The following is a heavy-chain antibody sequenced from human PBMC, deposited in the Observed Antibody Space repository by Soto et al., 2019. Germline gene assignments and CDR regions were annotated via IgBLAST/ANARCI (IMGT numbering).Heavy chain of an antibody. V-gene: IGHV3-23*01. CDR1: AFTFSRYA. D-gene: IGHD2-15*01. J-gene: IGHJ3*02. CDR2: ISGGGSNI. Sequence: PGGSLRLSCTASAFTFSRYAMTWVRQAPGKGLEWASDISGGGSNIYSADSVKGRFTISRDNSKNTLYLQMNSLRTEDTALYYCARELSCSGGNCYVAFDIWGQGTMVTVSS. CDR3: ARELSCSGGNCYVAFDI.